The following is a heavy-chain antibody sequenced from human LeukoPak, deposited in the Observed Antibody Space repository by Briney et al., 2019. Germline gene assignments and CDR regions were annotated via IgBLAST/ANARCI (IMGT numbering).Heavy chain of an antibody. Sequence: GGSLRLPCAASGFPVSSYTLHWVRQAPGKGRDWVSSISRSSCYIYFADVVHGRFTNSRDNAKNLLFLQIRSRRAEGAAVYYCARAYGNGRFGPWGQGGLVSVSS. V-gene: IGHV3-21*01. D-gene: IGHD2-8*01. CDR3: ARAYGNGRFGP. CDR1: GFPVSSYT. J-gene: IGHJ5*02. CDR2: ISRSSCYI.